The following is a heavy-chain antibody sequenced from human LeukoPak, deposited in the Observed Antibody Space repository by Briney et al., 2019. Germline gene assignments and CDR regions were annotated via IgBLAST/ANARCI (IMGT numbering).Heavy chain of an antibody. CDR3: ARGHLYVAGSEIDY. V-gene: IGHV4-34*01. D-gene: IGHD6-19*01. J-gene: IGHJ4*02. CDR2: INHSGST. Sequence: SETLSLTCTVSGGSISSYYWSWIRQPPGKGLEWIGEINHSGSTNYNPSLKSRVTISVDTSKNQFSLKLSSVTAADTAVYYCARGHLYVAGSEIDYWGQGTLITVSS. CDR1: GGSISSYY.